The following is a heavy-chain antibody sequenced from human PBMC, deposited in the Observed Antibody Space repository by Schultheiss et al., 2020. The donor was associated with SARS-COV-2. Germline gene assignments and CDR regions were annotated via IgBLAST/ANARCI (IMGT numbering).Heavy chain of an antibody. Sequence: VESLKISCQGSGYRFTNYWISWVRQMPGKGLEWMGKIDPSDSETNYSPSFQGHVTISVDRSISTAYLQWTSLKASDTAMYYCARRVAGTLDTVENWFDPWGQGTLVTVSS. CDR3: ARRVAGTLDTVENWFDP. CDR2: IDPSDSET. V-gene: IGHV5-10-1*01. D-gene: IGHD6-19*01. CDR1: GYRFTNYW. J-gene: IGHJ5*02.